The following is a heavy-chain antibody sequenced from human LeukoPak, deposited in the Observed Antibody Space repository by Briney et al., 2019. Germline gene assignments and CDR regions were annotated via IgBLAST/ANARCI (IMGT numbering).Heavy chain of an antibody. J-gene: IGHJ3*02. V-gene: IGHV3-13*05. CDR3: AKDWPSEWQQLPEYGAVDI. D-gene: IGHD6-13*01. Sequence: GGSLRLSCAASGSTFSSHDMHWVRQTTGKGLEWVSGIGTAGDPYYLDSVKGRFTISRDSSKSTLYLQMNSLRVEDTAIYYCAKDWPSEWQQLPEYGAVDIWGQGMMVTVSS. CDR1: GSTFSSHD. CDR2: IGTAGDP.